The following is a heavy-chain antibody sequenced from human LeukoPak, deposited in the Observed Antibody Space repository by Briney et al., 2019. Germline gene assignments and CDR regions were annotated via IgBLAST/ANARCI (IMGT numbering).Heavy chain of an antibody. V-gene: IGHV1-3*01. CDR3: ARARYCSSTSCYGNWFDP. D-gene: IGHD2-2*01. J-gene: IGHJ5*02. Sequence: ASVKVSCKASGYTSTSYAMHWVRQAPGQRLEWMGWINAGNGNTKYSQKFQGRVTITRDTSASTAYMELSSLRSEDTAVYYCARARYCSSTSCYGNWFDPWGQGTLVTVSS. CDR2: INAGNGNT. CDR1: GYTSTSYA.